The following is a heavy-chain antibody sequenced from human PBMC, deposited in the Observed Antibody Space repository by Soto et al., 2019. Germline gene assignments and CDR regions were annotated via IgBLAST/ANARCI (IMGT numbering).Heavy chain of an antibody. CDR1: GGSISSDSYY. CDR2: IYYSGTT. V-gene: IGHV4-31*01. J-gene: IGHJ4*02. Sequence: QVQLQESGPRLVKPSQTLSLTCTVSGGSISSDSYYWTWIRQHPGKGLEWIGYIYYSGTTHYNPSLKSLVTISVDMSKNQFSLRLSSVTAADTAVYYCAKGTIHYFDYWGQGTLVTVSA. CDR3: AKGTIHYFDY.